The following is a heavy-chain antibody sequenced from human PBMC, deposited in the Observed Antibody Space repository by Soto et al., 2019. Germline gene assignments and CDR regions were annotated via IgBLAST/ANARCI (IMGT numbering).Heavy chain of an antibody. Sequence: SETLSLTCAVYGGSFSGYYWSWIRQPPGKGLEWIGEINHSGSTNYNPSLKSRVTISVDTSKNQFSLKLSSVTAADTAVYYCARGWGSGYHLKGILWYYYGMDVWGQGTTVT. CDR2: INHSGST. CDR3: ARGWGSGYHLKGILWYYYGMDV. V-gene: IGHV4-34*01. J-gene: IGHJ6*02. CDR1: GGSFSGYY. D-gene: IGHD3-16*01.